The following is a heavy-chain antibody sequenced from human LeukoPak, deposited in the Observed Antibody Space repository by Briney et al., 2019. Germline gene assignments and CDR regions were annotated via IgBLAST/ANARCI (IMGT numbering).Heavy chain of an antibody. J-gene: IGHJ4*02. D-gene: IGHD3-22*01. V-gene: IGHV3-66*01. Sequence: PGGSLRLSCAASGFTVSSNYMSWVRQAPGKGLEWVSVIYSGGSTYYADSVKGRFTISRDNSKNTLYLQMNSLRAEDTAVYYCARGALGNYYDSSGYFNYWGQGTLVTVSS. CDR1: GFTVSSNY. CDR2: IYSGGST. CDR3: ARGALGNYYDSSGYFNY.